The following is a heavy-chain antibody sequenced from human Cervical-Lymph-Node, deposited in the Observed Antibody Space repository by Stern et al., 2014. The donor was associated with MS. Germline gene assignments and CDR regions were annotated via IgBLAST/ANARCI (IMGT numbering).Heavy chain of an antibody. CDR2: IYYSGIT. V-gene: IGHV4-39*01. Sequence: VQLVQSGPGLVKPSETLSLTCTVSGGSIRDSSYYWDWIRQPPGKGLDWIGSIYYSGITYYNPSLKSRVTVSVDTSKNQFSLKLPSVTAADTAVYYCARRAGGYQYYYGMDVWGQGTTVTVSS. J-gene: IGHJ6*02. CDR1: GGSIRDSSYY. D-gene: IGHD3-10*01. CDR3: ARRAGGYQYYYGMDV.